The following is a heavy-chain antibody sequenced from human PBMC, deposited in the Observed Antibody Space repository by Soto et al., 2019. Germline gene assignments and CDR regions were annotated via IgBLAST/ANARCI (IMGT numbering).Heavy chain of an antibody. CDR3: ASLPARHYYHGVDV. D-gene: IGHD2-2*01. Sequence: SETLSLTCSVSGVSIVYYYWNWIRKPPGKGLEWLGHIYYTGITAYNPSLNSRITISVDTSKNQISLNLGSVTAADTAVYYCASLPARHYYHGVDVWGPGTAVTVSS. CDR1: GVSIVYYY. V-gene: IGHV4-59*01. J-gene: IGHJ6*02. CDR2: IYYTGIT.